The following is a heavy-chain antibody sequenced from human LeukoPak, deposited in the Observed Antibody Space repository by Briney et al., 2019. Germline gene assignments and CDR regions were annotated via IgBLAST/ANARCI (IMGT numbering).Heavy chain of an antibody. J-gene: IGHJ4*02. D-gene: IGHD5-18*01. Sequence: SETLSLTCTVSGGSISSGSYYWSWIRQPAGKGLEWIGRIYTSGSTNYNPSLKSRVTISVDTSKNQFSLKLSSVTAADTAVYYCARGRIGYSYGAGDYWGQGTLVTVSS. V-gene: IGHV4-61*02. CDR2: IYTSGST. CDR3: ARGRIGYSYGAGDY. CDR1: GGSISSGSYY.